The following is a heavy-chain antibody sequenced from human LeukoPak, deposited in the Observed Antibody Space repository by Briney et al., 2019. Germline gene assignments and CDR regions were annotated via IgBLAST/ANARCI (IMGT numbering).Heavy chain of an antibody. D-gene: IGHD1-14*01. CDR3: ARERTEDYYYYYYMDV. J-gene: IGHJ6*03. CDR2: INPNSGGT. Sequence: ASVKVSCKASGYTFTGYYMHWVRQAPGQGLEWMGWINPNSGGTNYAQKFQGRVTMTRDTSISTAYMELSRLRSDDTAVYYCARERTEDYYYYYYMDVWGKGTTVTISS. CDR1: GYTFTGYY. V-gene: IGHV1-2*02.